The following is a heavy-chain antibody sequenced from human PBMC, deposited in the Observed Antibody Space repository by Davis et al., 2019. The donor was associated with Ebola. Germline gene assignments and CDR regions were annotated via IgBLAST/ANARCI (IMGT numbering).Heavy chain of an antibody. CDR3: ARDQMTTILLGYYYGMDV. CDR2: ISSSSSYI. D-gene: IGHD2-21*02. Sequence: GESLKISCAASGFTFSSYSMNWVRQAPGKGLEWVSSISSSSSYIYYADSVKGRFTISRDNAKNSLYLQMNSLRAEDTAVYYCARDQMTTILLGYYYGMDVWGQGTTVTVSS. J-gene: IGHJ6*02. V-gene: IGHV3-21*01. CDR1: GFTFSSYS.